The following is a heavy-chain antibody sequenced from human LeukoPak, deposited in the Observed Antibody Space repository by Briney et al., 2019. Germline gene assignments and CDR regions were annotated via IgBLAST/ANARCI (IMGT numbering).Heavy chain of an antibody. CDR1: RFTFGSSW. Sequence: GGSLRLSCAASRFTFGSSWMSWLRQAPGKGLEWVATINQDETDISYVDSVKGRFTISRDNAKNSLYLQMNSLRAEDTAVYYCARLGIRFVWNDYWGQGTLVTVSS. V-gene: IGHV3-7*01. J-gene: IGHJ4*02. CDR3: ARLGIRFVWNDY. CDR2: INQDETDI. D-gene: IGHD1-1*01.